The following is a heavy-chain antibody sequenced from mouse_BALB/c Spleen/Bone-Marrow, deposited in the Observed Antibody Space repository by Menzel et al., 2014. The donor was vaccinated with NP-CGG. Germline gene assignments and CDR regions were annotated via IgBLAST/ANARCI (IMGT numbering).Heavy chain of an antibody. V-gene: IGHV1-7*01. D-gene: IGHD2-1*01. J-gene: IGHJ4*01. CDR2: INPSTGYT. Sequence: QVQLQQSGAELAKPGAPVKMSCKASGYTFTSYWMHWVKQRPGQGLEWIGYINPSTGYTEYNQKFKDKATLTADKSSSTAYMQLSSLTSEDSAVYYCASHYGNYDAMDYWGQGTSVTVSS. CDR1: GYTFTSYW. CDR3: ASHYGNYDAMDY.